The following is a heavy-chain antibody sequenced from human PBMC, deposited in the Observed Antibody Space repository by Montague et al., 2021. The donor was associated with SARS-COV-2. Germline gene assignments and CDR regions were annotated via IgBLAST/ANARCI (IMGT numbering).Heavy chain of an antibody. Sequence: SLRLSWSASGFTFSSYAMIWVRQAPGKGLEWVSTISSTGGSTYYADSVKGRFIISRDNSRNTVYMQMNNLRAEDTAVYYCAKGFTYYFASGGYPNYFDPWGQGTLVSVSS. CDR1: GFTFSSYA. V-gene: IGHV3-23*01. CDR3: AKGFTYYFASGGYPNYFDP. J-gene: IGHJ5*02. CDR2: ISSTGGST. D-gene: IGHD3-10*01.